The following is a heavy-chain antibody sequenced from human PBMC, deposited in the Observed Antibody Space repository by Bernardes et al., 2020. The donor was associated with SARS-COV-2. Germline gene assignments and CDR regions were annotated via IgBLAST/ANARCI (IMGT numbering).Heavy chain of an antibody. V-gene: IGHV1-18*01. CDR3: ARAYPTNYDFWSGDFDY. CDR1: GYTFTSYG. J-gene: IGHJ4*02. CDR2: ISAYNGNT. D-gene: IGHD3-3*01. Sequence: ASVKVSCKASGYTFTSYGIRWVRQAPGQGLEWMGWISAYNGNTNYAQKLQGRVTMTTDTSTSTAYMELRSLRSDDTAVYYCARAYPTNYDFWSGDFDYWGQGTLVTVSS.